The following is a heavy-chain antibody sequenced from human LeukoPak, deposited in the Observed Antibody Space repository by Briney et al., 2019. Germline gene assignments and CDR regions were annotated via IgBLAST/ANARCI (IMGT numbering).Heavy chain of an antibody. J-gene: IGHJ3*02. CDR3: ARRANWGGGYDAFDI. V-gene: IGHV4-39*01. CDR1: GGSITSGGYY. D-gene: IGHD7-27*01. Sequence: SETLSLTCTVSGGSITSGGYYWGWIRQPPGKGLEWIGSVYYSGNTYYNPSLKSRVTISVDTSNNQFSLKLNSVTAADTAVYYCARRANWGGGYDAFDIWGQGTMVTVSS. CDR2: VYYSGNT.